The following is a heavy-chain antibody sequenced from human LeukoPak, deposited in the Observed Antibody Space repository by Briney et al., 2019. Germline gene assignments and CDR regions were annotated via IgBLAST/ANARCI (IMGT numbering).Heavy chain of an antibody. CDR1: GYTFTSYG. D-gene: IGHD5-18*01. J-gene: IGHJ6*03. Sequence: GASVKVSCKASGYTFTSYGISWVRQAPGQGLEWMGWISAYNGNTNYAQKLQGRVTMTTDTSTSTAYMELRSLRSDDTAVYYCARDGYSYGPAYYYYYYMDVWGKGTTVTVSS. CDR2: ISAYNGNT. V-gene: IGHV1-18*01. CDR3: ARDGYSYGPAYYYYYYMDV.